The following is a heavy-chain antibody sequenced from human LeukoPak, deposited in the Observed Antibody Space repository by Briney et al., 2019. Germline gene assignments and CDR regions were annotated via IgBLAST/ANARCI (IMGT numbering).Heavy chain of an antibody. CDR1: GFTFSSYA. Sequence: GGSLRLSCAASGFTFSSYAMSWVRQAPGKGLEWVSAISGSGGSTYYADSVKGRFTISRDNSRNTLYLQMNSLRAEDTAVYYCAKVGPKGGYSGYDRWGQGTLVTVSS. J-gene: IGHJ4*02. CDR2: ISGSGGST. CDR3: AKVGPKGGYSGYDR. V-gene: IGHV3-23*01. D-gene: IGHD5-12*01.